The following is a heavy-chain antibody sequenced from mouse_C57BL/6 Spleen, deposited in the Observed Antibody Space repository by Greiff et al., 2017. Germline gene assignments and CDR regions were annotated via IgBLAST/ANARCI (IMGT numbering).Heavy chain of an antibody. CDR2: IYPGDGDT. D-gene: IGHD1-1*01. Sequence: VQRVESGPELVKPGASVKISCKASGYAFSSSWMNWVKQRPGKGLEWIGRIYPGDGDTNYNGKFKGKATLTADKSSSTAYMQLSSLTSEDSAVYFCAAYYYGSSYEDYWGQGTTLTVSS. CDR1: GYAFSSSW. V-gene: IGHV1-82*01. CDR3: AAYYYGSSYEDY. J-gene: IGHJ2*01.